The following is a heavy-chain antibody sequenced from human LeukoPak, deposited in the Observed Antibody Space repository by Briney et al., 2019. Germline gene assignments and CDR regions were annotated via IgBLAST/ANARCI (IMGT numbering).Heavy chain of an antibody. D-gene: IGHD5-18*01. J-gene: IGHJ2*01. CDR1: GFTFSSYA. CDR2: ISYDGSNK. CDR3: ARDRRQGYSYHPRYFDL. V-gene: IGHV3-30*04. Sequence: PGGSLRLSCAASGFTFSSYAMHWVRQAPGKGLEWVAVISYDGSNKYYADSVKGRFTISRDNSKNTLYLQMNSLRAEDTAVYYCARDRRQGYSYHPRYFDLWGRGTLVTVSS.